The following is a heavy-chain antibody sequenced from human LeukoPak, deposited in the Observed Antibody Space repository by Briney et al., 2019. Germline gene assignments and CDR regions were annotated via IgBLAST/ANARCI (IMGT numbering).Heavy chain of an antibody. CDR2: IYYSGST. CDR1: GGSISGYY. Sequence: SETLSLTCTVSGGSISGYYWSWIRQPPGKGLEWLGYIYYSGSTSYNPSLRSRVTISVDTSKNHFSLKLSSVTAADTAVYYCAREVWRFYFDYWGQGTLVTVSS. J-gene: IGHJ4*02. CDR3: AREVWRFYFDY. D-gene: IGHD3-3*01. V-gene: IGHV4-59*01.